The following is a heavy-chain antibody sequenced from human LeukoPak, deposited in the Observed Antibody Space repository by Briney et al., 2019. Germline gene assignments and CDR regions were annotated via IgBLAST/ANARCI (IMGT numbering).Heavy chain of an antibody. CDR1: GFTVSSDY. CDR3: ARDPGLPNGMAV. Sequence: GGSLRLSCAASGFTVSSDYMSWVRQAPGKGLEWVSTIYRGDSTYYADSVKGGFTISRDNSENTLYLQLNSLRAEDTAVYYCARDPGLPNGMAVWGQGTTVTVSS. CDR2: IYRGDST. V-gene: IGHV3-66*01. J-gene: IGHJ6*02.